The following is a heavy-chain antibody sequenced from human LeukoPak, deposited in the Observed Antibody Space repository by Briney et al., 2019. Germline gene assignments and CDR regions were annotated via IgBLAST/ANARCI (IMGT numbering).Heavy chain of an antibody. D-gene: IGHD3-22*01. Sequence: GGSLRLSCAASGFTFSSYAMSWVRQAPGKGLEWVSAISGNGGSTYYADSVKGRFTISRDNSKNTLYLQMNSLRAEDTAVYYCAKDIYYDSSGYLGDYYGMDVWGQGTTVTVSS. V-gene: IGHV3-23*01. CDR2: ISGNGGST. J-gene: IGHJ6*02. CDR1: GFTFSSYA. CDR3: AKDIYYDSSGYLGDYYGMDV.